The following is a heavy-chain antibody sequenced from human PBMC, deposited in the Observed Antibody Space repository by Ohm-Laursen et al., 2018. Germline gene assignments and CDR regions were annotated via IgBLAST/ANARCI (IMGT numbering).Heavy chain of an antibody. V-gene: IGHV1-69*13. CDR1: GGTFSSYA. D-gene: IGHD6-13*01. J-gene: IGHJ5*02. CDR3: ARVALYSSSWYVWFDP. CDR2: IIPIFGTA. Sequence: ASVKVSCKASGGTFSSYAISWVRQAPGQGLEWMGGIIPIFGTANYAQKFQGRVTITADESTSTAYMELSSLRSEDTAVYYCARVALYSSSWYVWFDPWGQGTLVTVSS.